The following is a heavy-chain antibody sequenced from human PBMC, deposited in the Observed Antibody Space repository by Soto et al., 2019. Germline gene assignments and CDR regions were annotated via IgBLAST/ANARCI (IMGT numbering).Heavy chain of an antibody. J-gene: IGHJ4*02. D-gene: IGHD2-15*01. CDR1: GVPFSSYA. V-gene: IGHV3-23*01. Sequence: PGGSLRLSCAASGVPFSSYAMNWVRRAPGKGLEWVSTISGSDGRTYYADSVKGRFTISRDNSKNTVYLQMNSLRAEDTAVYYCEKSSLTLGDCGGGSCYANDSWGEGALVNVTS. CDR2: ISGSDGRT. CDR3: EKSSLTLGDCGGGSCYANDS.